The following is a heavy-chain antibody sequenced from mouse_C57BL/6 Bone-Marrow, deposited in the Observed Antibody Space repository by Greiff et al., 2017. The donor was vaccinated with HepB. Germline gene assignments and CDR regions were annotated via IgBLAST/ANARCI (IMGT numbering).Heavy chain of an antibody. CDR2: ISDGGSYT. J-gene: IGHJ2*01. V-gene: IGHV5-4*01. Sequence: EVHLVESGGGLVKPGGSLKLSCAASGFTFSSYAMSWVRQTPEKRLEWVATISDGGSYTYYPDNVKGRFTISRDNAKNNLYLQMSHLKSEDTAMYYCAEASLGPFDYWGQGTTLTVSS. D-gene: IGHD6-1*01. CDR1: GFTFSSYA. CDR3: AEASLGPFDY.